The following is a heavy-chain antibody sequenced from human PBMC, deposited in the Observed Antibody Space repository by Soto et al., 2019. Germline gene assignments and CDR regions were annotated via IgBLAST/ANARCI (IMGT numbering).Heavy chain of an antibody. CDR2: ITSSSGYK. CDR3: ARDIEVEDVVY. Sequence: EVQLVESGGGLVKPGGSLRLSCAAPGFTFSSYSMNWVRQAPGKGLEWVSSITSSSGYKYYADSVKGRFTISRDNAKNSLYLEMNGLRADDTAVYFCARDIEVEDVVYWGQGTLVTVSS. J-gene: IGHJ4*02. D-gene: IGHD2-15*01. CDR1: GFTFSSYS. V-gene: IGHV3-21*01.